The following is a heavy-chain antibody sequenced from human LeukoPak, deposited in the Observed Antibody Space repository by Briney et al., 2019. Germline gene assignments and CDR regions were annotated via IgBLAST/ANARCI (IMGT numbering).Heavy chain of an antibody. D-gene: IGHD1-26*01. Sequence: GESLKISCKGSGYSFTSYWISWVRQMPGKGLEWMGRIDLSDSYTNYSPSFQGHVTISADKSISTAYLQWSSLKASDTAMYYCAINGSIVGAPWGQGAQVTVSS. CDR3: AINGSIVGAP. CDR2: IDLSDSYT. J-gene: IGHJ5*02. CDR1: GYSFTSYW. V-gene: IGHV5-10-1*01.